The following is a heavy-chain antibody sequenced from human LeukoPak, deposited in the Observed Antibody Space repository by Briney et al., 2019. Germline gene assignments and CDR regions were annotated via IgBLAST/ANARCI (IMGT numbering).Heavy chain of an antibody. CDR1: GYSISSGYY. CDR3: ARVDIVVVPAAGFAFDI. D-gene: IGHD2-2*01. J-gene: IGHJ3*02. CDR2: IYHSGST. Sequence: SETLSLTCTVSGYSISSGYYWGWIRQPPGKGLEWIGCIYHSGSTYYNPSLKSRVTISVDTSKNQFSLKLSSVTAADTAVYYCARVDIVVVPAAGFAFDIWGQGTMVTVSS. V-gene: IGHV4-38-2*02.